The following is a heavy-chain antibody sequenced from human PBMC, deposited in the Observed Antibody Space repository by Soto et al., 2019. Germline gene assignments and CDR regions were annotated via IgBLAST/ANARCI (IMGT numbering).Heavy chain of an antibody. J-gene: IGHJ4*02. Sequence: PSETLSLTCTVSGGSVSSGSYYWSWIRQPPGKGLEWIGYIYYSGSTNYNPSLKSRVTISVDTSKNQFSLKLSSVTAADTAVYYCARGYYYDSSGYYYPRYYFDYWGQGTLVTGAS. V-gene: IGHV4-61*01. CDR3: ARGYYYDSSGYYYPRYYFDY. D-gene: IGHD3-22*01. CDR2: IYYSGST. CDR1: GGSVSSGSYY.